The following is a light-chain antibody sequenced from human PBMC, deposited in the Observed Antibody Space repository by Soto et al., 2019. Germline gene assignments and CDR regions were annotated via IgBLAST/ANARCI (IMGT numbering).Light chain of an antibody. V-gene: IGKV3-20*01. Sequence: DIEMTQSPPILSVSPGEGATLSCRASQRISTNLAWYQHIPGQAPRLLIVSSSRRPTDVPARLSGSGSGTDFTLTISRLEPEDSAVYYCQQYGSSPTWTFGQGTKVDIK. CDR2: SSS. CDR1: QRISTN. CDR3: QQYGSSPTWT. J-gene: IGKJ1*01.